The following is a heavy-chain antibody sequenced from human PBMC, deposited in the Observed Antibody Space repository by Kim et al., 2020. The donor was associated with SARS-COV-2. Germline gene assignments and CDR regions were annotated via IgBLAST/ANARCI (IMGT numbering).Heavy chain of an antibody. J-gene: IGHJ3*02. D-gene: IGHD4-17*01. V-gene: IGHV1-69*01. Sequence: YAQKFQGRVTITADESTSTAYMELSSLRSEDTAVYYCARGYGDYAPAFDIWGQGTMVTVSS. CDR3: ARGYGDYAPAFDI.